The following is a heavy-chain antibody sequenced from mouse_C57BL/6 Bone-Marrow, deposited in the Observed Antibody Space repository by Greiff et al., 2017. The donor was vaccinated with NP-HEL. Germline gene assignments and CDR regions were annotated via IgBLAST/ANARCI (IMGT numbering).Heavy chain of an antibody. CDR1: GYTFTSYT. J-gene: IGHJ2*01. V-gene: IGHV1-4*01. CDR2: INPSSGYT. D-gene: IGHD1-1*01. CDR3: ARRRYYGSSQYYFDY. Sequence: QVQLQQSGAELARPGASVKMSCKASGYTFTSYTMHWVKQRPGQGLEWIGYINPSSGYTKYNQKFKDKATLTADKSSSKADMQLSSLTSEDSAVYYWARRRYYGSSQYYFDYWGQGTTLTVSS.